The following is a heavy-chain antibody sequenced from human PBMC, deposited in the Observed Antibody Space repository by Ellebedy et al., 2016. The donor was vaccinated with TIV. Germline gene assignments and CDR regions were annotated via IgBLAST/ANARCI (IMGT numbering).Heavy chain of an antibody. Sequence: GESLKISCQGSGYSFASQWISWVRQVPGKGLVWMGRIDPGDSYINYSPPFQGHVTFSTDKSISTAYLQWGSLKASDTAMYYCARLVLRTTSTRGDVFDIWGQGTMVTVSS. CDR3: ARLVLRTTSTRGDVFDI. CDR2: IDPGDSYI. D-gene: IGHD2/OR15-2a*01. V-gene: IGHV5-10-1*01. CDR1: GYSFASQW. J-gene: IGHJ3*02.